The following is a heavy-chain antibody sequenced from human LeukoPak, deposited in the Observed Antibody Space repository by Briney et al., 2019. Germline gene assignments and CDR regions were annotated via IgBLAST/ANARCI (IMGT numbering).Heavy chain of an antibody. CDR2: ISYDGNNE. J-gene: IGHJ4*02. CDR1: GFTFNMYG. V-gene: IGHV3-30*03. Sequence: GGSLRLSCAASGFTFNMYGMHWVRQAPGMGLESVAFISYDGNNEDYADSVRGRFTISRDNSKNTLYLQMKSLRAEDTAVYYCARDFYCSRTSCYAPSFDYWGQGTLVTVSS. CDR3: ARDFYCSRTSCYAPSFDY. D-gene: IGHD2-2*01.